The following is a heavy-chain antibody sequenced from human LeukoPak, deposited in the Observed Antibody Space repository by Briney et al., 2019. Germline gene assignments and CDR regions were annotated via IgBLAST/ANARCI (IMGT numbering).Heavy chain of an antibody. CDR3: ARTYSYGSTFDY. V-gene: IGHV4-59*01. CDR2: IYYSGST. J-gene: IGHJ4*02. D-gene: IGHD5-18*01. Sequence: SETLSLTCTVSGGSISRYFWSWIRQPPGKGLEWIGYIYYSGSTNYNPSLKSRVTISVDTSKNQFSLKLSSVTAADTAVYYCARTYSYGSTFDYWGQGTLVTVSS. CDR1: GGSISRYF.